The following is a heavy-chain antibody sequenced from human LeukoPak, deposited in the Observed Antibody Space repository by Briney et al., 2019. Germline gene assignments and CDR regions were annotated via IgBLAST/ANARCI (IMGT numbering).Heavy chain of an antibody. V-gene: IGHV4-4*02. Sequence: SGTLSLTCAVSGGSMYNNWRSWVRQAPGKGLEWIGEIHHSGSTNYNPSLKSRVTISVDKSNNKFSLEVSSVTAADTAVYYCARESDAGYSLVYWGQGSLVTVSS. J-gene: IGHJ4*02. CDR1: GGSMYNNW. CDR2: IHHSGST. D-gene: IGHD1-26*01. CDR3: ARESDAGYSLVY.